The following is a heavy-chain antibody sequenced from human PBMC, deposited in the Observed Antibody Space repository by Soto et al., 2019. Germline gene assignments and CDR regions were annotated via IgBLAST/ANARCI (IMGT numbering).Heavy chain of an antibody. D-gene: IGHD1-1*01. CDR1: GGSIRSSHS. CDR2: IYQNGIT. J-gene: IGHJ4*02. V-gene: IGHV4-4*02. Sequence: SETLSLTCDVSGGSIRSSHSWSWVRQPPGRALEWIGEIYQNGITNYKPSLKSRVTVSLDKSKNQFSLILTSVTAADTAVYFCARAVALPGLYYFDSWGQGTMVTVSS. CDR3: ARAVALPGLYYFDS.